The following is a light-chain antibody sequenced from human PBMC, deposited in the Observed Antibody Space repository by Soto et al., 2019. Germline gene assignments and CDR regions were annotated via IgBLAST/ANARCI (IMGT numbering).Light chain of an antibody. V-gene: IGLV2-14*01. CDR1: SSDVGGYNF. CDR3: ISYINRSTLVQ. J-gene: IGLJ2*01. CDR2: EVS. Sequence: QSALTQRASVSGSPGQSITISCTGTSSDVGGYNFVSWYQHHPGKAPKLIIYEVSNRPSGVSNRFSASKSGNTASLTIFGLPAEVEADYYCISYINRSTLVQFGGGTKLNV.